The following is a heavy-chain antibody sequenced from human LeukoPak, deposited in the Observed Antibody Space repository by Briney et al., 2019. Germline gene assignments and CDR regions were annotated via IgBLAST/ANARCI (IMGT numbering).Heavy chain of an antibody. J-gene: IGHJ2*01. CDR3: ASSPPTGTTWYFDL. Sequence: GGSLRLSCAASGFTFSTYAMHWVRQAPGKGLEYVSAISSDGGSTYYANSVKGRFTISRDNSRNTLYLQMGSLRAEDMAVYYCASSPPTGTTWYFDLWGRGTLVAVSS. D-gene: IGHD1-7*01. CDR2: ISSDGGST. V-gene: IGHV3-64*01. CDR1: GFTFSTYA.